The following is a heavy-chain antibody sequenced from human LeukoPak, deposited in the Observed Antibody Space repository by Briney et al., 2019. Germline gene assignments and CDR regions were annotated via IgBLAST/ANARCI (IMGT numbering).Heavy chain of an antibody. Sequence: SETLSLTCAVYGGSFSGYYWAWIRQPPGKGLEWIGSIFYSGSTYYSPSLKSRVTTSEDTSKNQFSLKLSSVTAADTAVYYCARTRDSSGYYVFDLWGQGTMVTVSS. CDR2: IFYSGST. J-gene: IGHJ3*01. D-gene: IGHD3-22*01. CDR1: GGSFSGYY. V-gene: IGHV4-34*12. CDR3: ARTRDSSGYYVFDL.